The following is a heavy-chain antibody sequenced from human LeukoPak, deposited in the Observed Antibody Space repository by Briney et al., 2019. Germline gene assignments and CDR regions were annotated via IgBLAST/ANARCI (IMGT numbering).Heavy chain of an antibody. CDR1: GGSFSGYY. J-gene: IGHJ4*02. D-gene: IGHD3-22*01. CDR3: ARDPYYYDSSGYYPFDY. CDR2: INHSGST. Sequence: SETLSLTCAVYGGSFSGYYWSWIRQPPGKGLEWIGEINHSGSTNYNPSLKSRVTISVDTSKNQFSLKLSSVTAADTAVYYCARDPYYYDSSGYYPFDYWGQGTLVTVSS. V-gene: IGHV4-34*01.